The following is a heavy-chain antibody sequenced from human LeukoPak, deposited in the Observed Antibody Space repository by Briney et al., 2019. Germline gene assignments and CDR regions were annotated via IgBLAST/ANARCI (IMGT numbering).Heavy chain of an antibody. CDR3: ARVYDSSGLYLDY. Sequence: SQTLSLTCAVSGGSISSGGYSWSWIRQPPGKGLEWIGYIYHSGSTYYNPSLKSRVTISVDRSKNQFSLKLSSATAADTAVYYCARVYDSSGLYLDYWGQGTLVTVSS. D-gene: IGHD3-22*01. CDR2: IYHSGST. J-gene: IGHJ4*02. CDR1: GGSISSGGYS. V-gene: IGHV4-30-2*01.